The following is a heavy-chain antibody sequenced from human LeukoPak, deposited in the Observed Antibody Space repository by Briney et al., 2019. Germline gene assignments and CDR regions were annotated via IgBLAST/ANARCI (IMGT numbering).Heavy chain of an antibody. CDR1: GGTFSSYA. D-gene: IGHD1-26*01. J-gene: IGHJ6*03. CDR3: ARGGYSGSYLPRRSYHMDV. Sequence: SVKVSCKASGGTFSSYAISWVRQAPGQGLEWMGGIIPIFGTANYAQKFQGRVTITADKSTSTAYMELSSLRSEDTAVYYCARGGYSGSYLPRRSYHMDVWGKGTTVTVSS. V-gene: IGHV1-69*06. CDR2: IIPIFGTA.